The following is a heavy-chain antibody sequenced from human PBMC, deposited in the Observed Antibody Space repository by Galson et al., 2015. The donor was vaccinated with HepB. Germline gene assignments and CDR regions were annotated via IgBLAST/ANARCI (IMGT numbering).Heavy chain of an antibody. CDR1: GDSVSSSSAA. V-gene: IGHV6-1*01. Sequence: CAISGDSVSSSSAAWNWIRQSPSRGLEWLGKTYYRSKWYCDYAVSVKSRISINPDTSKNQFSLELSSVTPEDTAVYYCARRQYNWKDGFDYWGQGTLVTVSS. CDR3: ARRQYNWKDGFDY. J-gene: IGHJ4*02. CDR2: TYYRSKWYC. D-gene: IGHD1-1*01.